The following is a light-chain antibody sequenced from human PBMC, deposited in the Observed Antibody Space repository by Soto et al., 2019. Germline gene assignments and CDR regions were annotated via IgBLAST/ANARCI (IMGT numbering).Light chain of an antibody. CDR3: TSYADSVTFCV. J-gene: IGLJ1*01. Sequence: QSALTQPPSASGSPGQSVTISCIGTSSDVGGYNYVSWYQQYPGKAPKLMIYEVSKRPSGVPDRFSGFKSGNTASLTVSGLQPEDVADYYCTSYADSVTFCVFGTGTKVTVL. CDR1: SSDVGGYNY. CDR2: EVS. V-gene: IGLV2-8*01.